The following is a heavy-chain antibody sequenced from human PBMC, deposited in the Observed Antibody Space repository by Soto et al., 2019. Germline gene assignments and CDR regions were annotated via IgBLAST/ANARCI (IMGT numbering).Heavy chain of an antibody. J-gene: IGHJ4*02. CDR1: GFTFSASA. V-gene: IGHV3-73*01. CDR3: TRSQKFGLLDH. Sequence: GGSLRLSCAASGFTFSASAMHWVRQASGKGLEWVGHIRSQVNNYATSYAASVKGRFTISRDDSKNTAYLQMSSLKADDTALYYCTRSQKFGLLDHWGPGTLVTISS. D-gene: IGHD3-10*01. CDR2: IRSQVNNYAT.